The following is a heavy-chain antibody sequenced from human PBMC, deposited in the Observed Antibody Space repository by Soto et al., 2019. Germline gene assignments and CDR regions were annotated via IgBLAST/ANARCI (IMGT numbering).Heavy chain of an antibody. V-gene: IGHV3-21*01. Sequence: LRLSCAASGFTFSSYSMNWVRQAPGKGLEWVSSISSSSSYIYYADSVKGRFTISRDNAKNSLYLQMNSLRAEDTAVYYCAREGSIAAPMDVWGKGTTVTVSS. J-gene: IGHJ6*03. CDR1: GFTFSSYS. D-gene: IGHD6-6*01. CDR2: ISSSSSYI. CDR3: AREGSIAAPMDV.